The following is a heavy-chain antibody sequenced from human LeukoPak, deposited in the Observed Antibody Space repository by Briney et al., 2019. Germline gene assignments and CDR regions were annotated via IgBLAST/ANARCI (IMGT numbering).Heavy chain of an antibody. V-gene: IGHV3-66*01. CDR3: AKDVLVYYFDY. CDR2: IYSGGST. J-gene: IGHJ4*02. CDR1: GFTVSSNY. Sequence: GGSLRLSCVASGFTVSSNYMSWVRQAPGKGLEWVSVIYSGGSTYYADSVKGRFTISRDKSKNTLYLQMNSLRAEDTAVYYCAKDVLVYYFDYWGQGTLVTVSS.